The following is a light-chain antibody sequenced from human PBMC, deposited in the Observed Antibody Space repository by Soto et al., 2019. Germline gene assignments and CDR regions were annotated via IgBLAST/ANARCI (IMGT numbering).Light chain of an antibody. J-gene: IGLJ2*01. V-gene: IGLV2-14*01. CDR1: SSDVGGYNY. Sequence: QSALTQPASVSGSPGQSITISCTGTSSDVGGYNYVSWYQQHPGKAPKLMIYDVSNRPSGVSNRFSGSKSGNTASLTISGLQAEDEAEYYCCSYTSSSTPEVVFGGGTKLTVL. CDR3: CSYTSSSTPEVV. CDR2: DVS.